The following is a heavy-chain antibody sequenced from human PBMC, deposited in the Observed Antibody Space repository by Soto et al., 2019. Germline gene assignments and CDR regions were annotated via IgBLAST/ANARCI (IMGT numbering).Heavy chain of an antibody. CDR3: ARLPNDSGSAKLGMDV. Sequence: PEESLTSSCKVSGYSFTSYWIGWVLQMPGKGLEWMGIIYPGDSDTRYSPSFQGQVTISADKSISTAYLQWSSLKASDTAMYYCARLPNDSGSAKLGMDVWGQGTTVTVSS. D-gene: IGHD5-12*01. CDR1: GYSFTSYW. CDR2: IYPGDSDT. V-gene: IGHV5-51*01. J-gene: IGHJ6*01.